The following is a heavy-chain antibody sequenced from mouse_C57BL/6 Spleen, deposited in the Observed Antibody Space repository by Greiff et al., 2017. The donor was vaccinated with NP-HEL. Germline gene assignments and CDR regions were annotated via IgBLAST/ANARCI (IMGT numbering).Heavy chain of an antibody. CDR1: GYTFTSYW. CDR2: IDPNSGGT. V-gene: IGHV1-72*01. Sequence: QVQLQQPGAELVKPGASVKLSCKASGYTFTSYWMHWVKQRPGRGLDWIGRIDPNSGGTKYNEKFKSKATLTVDKPSSTAYMQLSSLTSEDSAVYYCARDSSGYVLFAYWGQGTLVTVSA. D-gene: IGHD3-2*02. J-gene: IGHJ3*01. CDR3: ARDSSGYVLFAY.